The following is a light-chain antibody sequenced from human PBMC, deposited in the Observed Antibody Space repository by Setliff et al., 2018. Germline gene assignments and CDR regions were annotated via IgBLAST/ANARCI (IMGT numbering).Light chain of an antibody. Sequence: QSALTQPASVSGSPGQSITISCTGTSSDVGGYNYVSWYQQHPDKAPKLMIFDVXXXXSXXXXXXXXXXXXXXASLTISVLQAEDEADYYCSSYTSSSTQVFGTGTKVTVL. CDR1: SSDVGGYNY. V-gene: IGLV2-14*03. J-gene: IGLJ1*01. CDR3: SSYTSSSTQV. CDR2: DVX.